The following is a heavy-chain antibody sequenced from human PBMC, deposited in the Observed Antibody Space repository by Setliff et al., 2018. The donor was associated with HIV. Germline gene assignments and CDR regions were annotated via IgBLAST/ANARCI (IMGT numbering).Heavy chain of an antibody. CDR3: ATYLSDNYLDGAFDI. Sequence: SETLSLTCTVSGASVSTTGYYWGWLRQSPGKGLQWIGTTFYSGSTYYNPSLKSRVTISLDTSNNDFSLTLTSVTAADTALCFCATYLSDNYLDGAFDIWGRGTMVTVSS. V-gene: IGHV4-39*02. CDR1: GASVSTTGYY. J-gene: IGHJ3*02. D-gene: IGHD3-3*01. CDR2: TFYSGST.